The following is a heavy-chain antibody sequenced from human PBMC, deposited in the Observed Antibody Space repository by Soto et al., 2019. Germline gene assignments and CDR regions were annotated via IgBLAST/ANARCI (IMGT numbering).Heavy chain of an antibody. J-gene: IGHJ4*02. D-gene: IGHD3-10*01. Sequence: ASVKVSCKASGGTFSSYAISWVRQAPGQGLEWMGGIIPIFGTANYAQKFQGRVTITADESTSTAYMELSSLRSEDTAVYYCARALLLWFGESYYFDYWGQGTLVTVSS. V-gene: IGHV1-69*13. CDR1: GGTFSSYA. CDR3: ARALLLWFGESYYFDY. CDR2: IIPIFGTA.